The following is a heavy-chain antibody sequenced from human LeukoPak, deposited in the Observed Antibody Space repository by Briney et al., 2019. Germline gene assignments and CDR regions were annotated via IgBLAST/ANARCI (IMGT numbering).Heavy chain of an antibody. D-gene: IGHD6-19*01. CDR3: ATGYSSGWDFDY. J-gene: IGHJ4*02. CDR2: IYTSGST. V-gene: IGHV4-4*07. Sequence: SETLSLTCTGSGGSISSCYWSWIRQPAGKGLEWIGRIYTSGSTNYNPSLKSRVTMSVDTSKNQFSLKLSSVTAADTAVYYCATGYSSGWDFDYWGQGTLVTVSS. CDR1: GGSISSCY.